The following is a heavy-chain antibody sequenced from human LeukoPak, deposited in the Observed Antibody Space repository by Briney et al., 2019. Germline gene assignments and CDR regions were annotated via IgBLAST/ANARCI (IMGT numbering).Heavy chain of an antibody. D-gene: IGHD6-19*01. Sequence: GESLQISCKGSECSFTTYWIGWVRRMPGKGLEWMGIIYPGDSDTRYSPSFQGQVTISADKSISTAYLQWSSLKASDTAMYYCARPPVAGQYYYFDYWGQGTLVTVSS. V-gene: IGHV5-51*01. CDR3: ARPPVAGQYYYFDY. CDR1: ECSFTTYW. J-gene: IGHJ4*02. CDR2: IYPGDSDT.